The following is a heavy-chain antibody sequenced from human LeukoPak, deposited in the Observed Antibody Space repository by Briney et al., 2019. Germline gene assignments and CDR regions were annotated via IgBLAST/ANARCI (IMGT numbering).Heavy chain of an antibody. CDR2: ISHSGST. V-gene: IGHV4-34*01. CDR3: ARGPLNYYGSGSYYNALGY. D-gene: IGHD3-10*01. J-gene: IGHJ4*02. CDR1: GGSFSGYY. Sequence: SETLSLTCAVYGGSFSGYYWSWIRQPPGKGLEWIGEISHSGSTNYNPSLKSRVTISVDTSKNQFSLKLSSVTAADTAVYYCARGPLNYYGSGSYYNALGYWGQGTLVTVSS.